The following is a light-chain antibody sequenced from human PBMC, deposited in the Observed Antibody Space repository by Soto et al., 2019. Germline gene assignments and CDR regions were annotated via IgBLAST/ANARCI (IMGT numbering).Light chain of an antibody. Sequence: IVFTQSPDTLSLSPGERATLSCRASQSVRSNSLAWYQQKPGQAPRFLIYDASSRATGIPDRFSGRGSGKDFTLTISRLEPEDFAVYYCQQYGSTPLTFGGGTKVDIK. CDR1: QSVRSNS. CDR3: QQYGSTPLT. V-gene: IGKV3-20*01. J-gene: IGKJ4*01. CDR2: DAS.